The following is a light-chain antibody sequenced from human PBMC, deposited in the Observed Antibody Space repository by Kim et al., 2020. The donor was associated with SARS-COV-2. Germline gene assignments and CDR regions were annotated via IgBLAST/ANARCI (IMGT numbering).Light chain of an antibody. J-gene: IGLJ1*01. CDR3: AAWDNSLNGFYV. Sequence: QPVLTQPPSASETPGQRVTISCSGSTSNIGSNTVNWYQQLPGTAPKLLIYGDDQRPSGVPDRFSGSKSGTSASLAISGLQSEDEADYYCAAWDNSLNGFYVFGTGTKVSVL. V-gene: IGLV1-44*01. CDR1: TSNIGSNT. CDR2: GDD.